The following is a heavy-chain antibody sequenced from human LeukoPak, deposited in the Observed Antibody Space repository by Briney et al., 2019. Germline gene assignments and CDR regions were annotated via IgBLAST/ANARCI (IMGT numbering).Heavy chain of an antibody. CDR1: GFTFSSYA. CDR3: AKDYYYDSSYFDY. V-gene: IGHV3-23*01. CDR2: ISGSGGST. J-gene: IGHJ4*02. D-gene: IGHD3-22*01. Sequence: RGSLRLSCAASGFTFSSYAMSWVRQAPGKGLEWVSAISGSGGSTYYADSVKGRFTISRDNSKNTLYLQMNSLRAEDTAVYYCAKDYYYDSSYFDYWGQGTLVTVSS.